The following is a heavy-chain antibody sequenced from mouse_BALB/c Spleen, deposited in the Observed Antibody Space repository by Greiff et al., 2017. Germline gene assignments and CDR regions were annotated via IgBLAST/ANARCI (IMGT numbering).Heavy chain of an antibody. J-gene: IGHJ1*01. CDR3: TRSGNYGYWYFDV. D-gene: IGHD2-1*01. CDR1: GFTFSSYT. V-gene: IGHV5-6-4*01. CDR2: ISSGGSYT. Sequence: EVKLMESGGGLVKPGGSLKLSCAASGFTFSSYTMSWVRQTPEKRLEWVATISSGGSYTYYPDSVKGRFTISRDNAKNTLYLQMSSLKSEDTAMYYCTRSGNYGYWYFDVWGAGTTVTVSS.